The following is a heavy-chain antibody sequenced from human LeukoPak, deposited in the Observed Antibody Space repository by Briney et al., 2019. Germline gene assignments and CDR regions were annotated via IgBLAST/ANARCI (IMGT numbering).Heavy chain of an antibody. CDR1: GFIFSSFA. V-gene: IGHV3-7*01. D-gene: IGHD3/OR15-3a*01. CDR3: ASGRHDFLH. J-gene: IGHJ4*02. CDR2: INLDGTEE. Sequence: GGSLRLSCAASGFIFSSFAMSWVRQAPGKGLEWVANINLDGTEEHYVDSSLKGRFTISRDNAKNSLYLQMTSLRVEDTAVYYCASGRHDFLHWGQGTLVTVSS.